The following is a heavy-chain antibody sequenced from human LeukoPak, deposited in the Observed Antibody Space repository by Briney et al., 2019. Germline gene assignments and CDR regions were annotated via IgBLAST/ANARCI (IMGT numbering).Heavy chain of an antibody. Sequence: GGSLRLPCAASGFTFSSYGMSWVRQARGKGLEWVSAISDSGGATYYADSVKGRFTISRDNSKNTLYLQVNSLRSDDTAVYYCAKVAVGWVAFEYWGQGTLVTVSS. J-gene: IGHJ4*02. V-gene: IGHV3-23*01. CDR3: AKVAVGWVAFEY. D-gene: IGHD2-15*01. CDR1: GFTFSSYG. CDR2: ISDSGGAT.